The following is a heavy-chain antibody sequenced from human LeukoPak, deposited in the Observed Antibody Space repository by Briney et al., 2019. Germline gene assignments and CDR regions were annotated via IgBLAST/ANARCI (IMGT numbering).Heavy chain of an antibody. CDR3: ARRRELSLFRYYYYYMDV. V-gene: IGHV1-46*01. CDR2: INPSGGST. Sequence: GASVKVSCKASGYTFTSYYMHWVRQAPGQGLEWMGIINPSGGSTSYAQKFQGRVTMTRNTSISTAYMELSSLRSEDTAVYYCARRRELSLFRYYYYYMDVWGKGTTVTISS. J-gene: IGHJ6*03. D-gene: IGHD3-16*02. CDR1: GYTFTSYY.